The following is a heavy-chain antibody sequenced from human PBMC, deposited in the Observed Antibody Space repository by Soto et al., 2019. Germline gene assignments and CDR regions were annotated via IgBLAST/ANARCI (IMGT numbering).Heavy chain of an antibody. J-gene: IGHJ4*02. CDR2: IYYSGST. D-gene: IGHD6-13*01. V-gene: IGHV4-59*01. Sequence: QVQLQESGPGLVKPSETLSLTCTVSGGSISSYYWSWIRQPPGKGLEWIGYIYYSGSTSYNPSLKSRVTISVDTSQNQFSLKLTSVTAADTAVYYCARGSSWLDYWGQGTLVTVSS. CDR1: GGSISSYY. CDR3: ARGSSWLDY.